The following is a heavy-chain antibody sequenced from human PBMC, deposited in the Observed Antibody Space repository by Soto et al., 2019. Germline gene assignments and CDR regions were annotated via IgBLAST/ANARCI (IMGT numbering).Heavy chain of an antibody. Sequence: QLQLQESGPGLVKPSETLSLTCNVSGASITSSSYYWGWIRQPPGKGLEWIGSIYYSGITYSKPFLMGGVRISIGTAKSQFSLKLRSVTAGDTPVYYCARHASNNFVADATPFDDWGQGTLVTVSS. J-gene: IGHJ4*02. CDR2: IYYSGIT. CDR3: ARHASNNFVADATPFDD. D-gene: IGHD1-1*01. CDR1: GASITSSSYY. V-gene: IGHV4-39*01.